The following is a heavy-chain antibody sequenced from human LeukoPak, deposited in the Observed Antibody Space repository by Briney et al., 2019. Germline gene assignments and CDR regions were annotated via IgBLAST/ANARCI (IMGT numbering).Heavy chain of an antibody. J-gene: IGHJ4*02. CDR1: GFTFSNYA. Sequence: GGSLRLSCAASGFTFSNYAMSWVRQTPGKGLEWVAATVGGRPDTYHAESVKGRFTVSRDDSRDTLFLQMNRLSVDDTAIYYCTKAPLRSCSGAFCYPFDYWGQGTPVTVSS. D-gene: IGHD2-8*02. CDR2: TVGGRPDT. V-gene: IGHV3-23*01. CDR3: TKAPLRSCSGAFCYPFDY.